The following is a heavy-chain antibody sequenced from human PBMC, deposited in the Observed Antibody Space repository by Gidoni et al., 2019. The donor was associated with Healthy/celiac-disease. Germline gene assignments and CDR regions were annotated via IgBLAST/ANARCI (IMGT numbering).Heavy chain of an antibody. J-gene: IGHJ6*02. D-gene: IGHD2-2*02. CDR2: IGSCVSYR. CDR3: ARDRKDIVVVPAAKPGMDV. Sequence: VQLVGSGGGLVKPGGSLRLSCASSGLTFHCARRDGVSQAAGKGLWWVTSIGSCVSYRYNAYSVKGRFAISIDNAKNSLYLQLHSLRAEDTAVYYCARDRKDIVVVPAAKPGMDVWGQGTTVTVSS. CDR1: GLTFHCAR. V-gene: IGHV3-21*01.